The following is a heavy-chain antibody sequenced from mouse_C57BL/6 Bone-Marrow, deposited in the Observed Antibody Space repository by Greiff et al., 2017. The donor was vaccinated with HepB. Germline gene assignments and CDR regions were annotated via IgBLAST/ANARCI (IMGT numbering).Heavy chain of an antibody. CDR1: GYTLTDYY. CDR3: AREGLNY. V-gene: IGHV1-26*01. J-gene: IGHJ2*01. Sequence: EVQLQQSGPELVKPGASVKISCKASGYTLTDYYMNWVKQSHGKSLEWIGDINPNNGGTSYNQKFKGKATLTVDKSSSTSYMELRSLTSEDSAVYYCAREGLNYWGQGTTLTVSS. CDR2: INPNNGGT.